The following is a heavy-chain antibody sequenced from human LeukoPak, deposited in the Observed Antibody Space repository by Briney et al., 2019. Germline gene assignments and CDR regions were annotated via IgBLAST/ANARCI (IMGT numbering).Heavy chain of an antibody. D-gene: IGHD3-10*01. CDR3: ARDQEVRGVIGY. J-gene: IGHJ4*02. CDR2: INAGNGNT. CDR1: GYTFTSYA. Sequence: ASVKVSCRASGYTFTSYAMHWVRQAPGQRLEWMGWINAGNGNTKYSQKFQGRVTITADKSTSTAYMELSSLRSEDTAVYYCARDQEVRGVIGYWGQGTLVTVSS. V-gene: IGHV1-3*01.